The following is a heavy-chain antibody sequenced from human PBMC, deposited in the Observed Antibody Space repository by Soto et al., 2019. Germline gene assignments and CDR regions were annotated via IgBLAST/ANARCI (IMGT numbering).Heavy chain of an antibody. J-gene: IGHJ4*02. CDR3: ARQNYDYVWGSYRYTVPRPFDY. D-gene: IGHD3-16*02. CDR1: GGSISSYY. V-gene: IGHV4-59*08. Sequence: SETLSLTCAVSGGSISSYYWSWIRQPPGKGLEWIGYIYYSGSTNYNPSLKSRVTISVDTSKNQFSLKLSSVTAADTAVYYCARQNYDYVWGSYRYTVPRPFDYWGQGTRVTVSS. CDR2: IYYSGST.